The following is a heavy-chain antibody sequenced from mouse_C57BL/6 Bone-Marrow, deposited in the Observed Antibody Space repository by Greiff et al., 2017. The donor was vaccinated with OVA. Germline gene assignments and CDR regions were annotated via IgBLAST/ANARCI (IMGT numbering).Heavy chain of an antibody. CDR1: GFSLTSYG. Sequence: VKLVESGPGLVAPSQSLSITCTVSGFSLTSYGVHWVRQPPGKGLAWLVVIWSDGSTTYNSALKSRLSISKDNSKSQVFLKMNSLQTDDTAMYYCARQGDYYGSSRYWYFDVWGTGTTVTVSS. CDR3: ARQGDYYGSSRYWYFDV. D-gene: IGHD1-1*01. CDR2: IWSDGST. J-gene: IGHJ1*03. V-gene: IGHV2-6-1*01.